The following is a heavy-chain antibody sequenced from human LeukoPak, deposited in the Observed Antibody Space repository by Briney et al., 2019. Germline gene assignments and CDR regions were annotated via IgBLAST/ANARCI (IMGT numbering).Heavy chain of an antibody. CDR3: TKDPTIIVVVIPDY. CDR2: ISGSGGST. D-gene: IGHD3-22*01. CDR1: VFTFSSYA. J-gene: IGHJ4*02. V-gene: IGHV3-23*01. Sequence: PGGSLRLSCAASVFTFSSYAMSWVRQAPGKGLEWVSAISGSGGSTYYADSVKGRFTISRDNSKNTLYLQMNSLRAEDTAVYYCTKDPTIIVVVIPDYWGQGTLVTVSS.